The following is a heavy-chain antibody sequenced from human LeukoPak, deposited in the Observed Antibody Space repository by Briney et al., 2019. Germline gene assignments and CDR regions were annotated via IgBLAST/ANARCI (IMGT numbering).Heavy chain of an antibody. D-gene: IGHD3-22*01. V-gene: IGHV1-18*01. CDR2: ISAYNGNT. CDR1: GYTFTSYG. Sequence: ASVKVSCKASGYTFTSYGISWVRQAPGQGLEWMGWISAYNGNTNYAQKLQGRVAMTTDTSTSTAYMELRSLRSDDTAVYYCARDRTDSSGYYSDYWGQGTPVTVSS. J-gene: IGHJ4*02. CDR3: ARDRTDSSGYYSDY.